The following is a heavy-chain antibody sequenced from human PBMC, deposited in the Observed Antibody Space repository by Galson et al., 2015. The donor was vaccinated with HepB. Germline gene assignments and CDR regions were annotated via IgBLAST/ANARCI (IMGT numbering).Heavy chain of an antibody. CDR3: RTDVLAVAGVPLSTHYFFDH. CDR1: GFTFSNAW. D-gene: IGHD6-19*01. V-gene: IGHV3-15*01. CDR2: IKSKSDGGTT. Sequence: SLRLSCAASGFTFSNAWMSWVRQAPGKGLEWVGRIKSKSDGGTTDYAAPVKGRFTMSRDDSKNTLYLQMNSLKTEDTAVYYCRTDVLAVAGVPLSTHYFFDHWGQGALVTVSS. J-gene: IGHJ4*02.